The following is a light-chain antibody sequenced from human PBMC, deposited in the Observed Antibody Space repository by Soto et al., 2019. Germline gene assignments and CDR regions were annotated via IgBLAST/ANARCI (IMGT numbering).Light chain of an antibody. CDR3: SSYTSSSTLV. V-gene: IGLV2-14*01. CDR2: EVS. CDR1: SSYVGGYNY. Sequence: QSALTQPASLSGSPGQSITISCTGTSSYVGGYNYVSWYQQHPGKAPKLMIYEVSNRPSGVSNRFSGSKSGKTASLTISGLQAEDEADYYCSSYTSSSTLVFGTGTKLTVL. J-gene: IGLJ1*01.